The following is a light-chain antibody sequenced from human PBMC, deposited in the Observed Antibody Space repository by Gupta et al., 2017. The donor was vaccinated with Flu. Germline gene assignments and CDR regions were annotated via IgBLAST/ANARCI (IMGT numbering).Light chain of an antibody. CDR2: WAS. CDR1: QSVLYSSNNKNY. J-gene: IGKJ3*01. V-gene: IGKV4-1*01. Sequence: DIVMTQSPDSLAASLGERATINCKSSQSVLYSSNNKNYLAWYQQKPGQPPKLLIYWASTRESGVPDRFSGSGSGTDFTLTISSLQAEDVAVYYCQQDYSTLLTFGPGTTVDIK. CDR3: QQDYSTLLT.